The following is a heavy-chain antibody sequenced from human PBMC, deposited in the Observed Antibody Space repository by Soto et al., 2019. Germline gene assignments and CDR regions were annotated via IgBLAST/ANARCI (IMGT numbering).Heavy chain of an antibody. CDR3: ARDGVLRLDYYYYYMDV. V-gene: IGHV3-33*01. CDR2: IWYDGSNK. D-gene: IGHD5-12*01. J-gene: IGHJ6*03. CDR1: GFTFSSYG. Sequence: GGSLRLSCAASGFTFSSYGMHWVRQAPGKGLEWVAVIWYDGSNKYYADSVKGRFTISRDNSKNTLYLQMNSLRAEDTAVYYCARDGVLRLDYYYYYMDVWGKGTTVTVSS.